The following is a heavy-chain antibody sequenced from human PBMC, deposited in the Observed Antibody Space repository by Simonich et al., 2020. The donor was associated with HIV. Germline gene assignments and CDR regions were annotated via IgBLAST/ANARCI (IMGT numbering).Heavy chain of an antibody. Sequence: QVQLQQWGAGLLKPSETLSLTCAVYGGSFSGYYWSWIRQPPGKGLEWIGEINHSGSNNYHTSLKRRGTISVDTSKNQFSLKLSSVTAADTAVYYCARRHPTTVTTPYFDYWGQGTLVTVSS. J-gene: IGHJ4*02. CDR3: ARRHPTTVTTPYFDY. V-gene: IGHV4-34*01. CDR1: GGSFSGYY. CDR2: INHSGSN. D-gene: IGHD4-17*01.